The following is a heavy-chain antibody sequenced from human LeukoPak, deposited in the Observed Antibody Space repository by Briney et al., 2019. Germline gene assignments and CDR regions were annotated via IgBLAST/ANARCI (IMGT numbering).Heavy chain of an antibody. V-gene: IGHV4-38-2*02. D-gene: IGHD6-13*01. J-gene: IGHJ4*02. Sequence: PSETLSLTCTVSGYSISSGYYWGWIRQPPGKGLEWIGNIYHSGRTYDNPSLKSRVTISVDTSKNQFSLKLSSVTAADTAVYYCARVPYSSSWYVDYWGQGTLVTVSS. CDR2: IYHSGRT. CDR1: GYSISSGYY. CDR3: ARVPYSSSWYVDY.